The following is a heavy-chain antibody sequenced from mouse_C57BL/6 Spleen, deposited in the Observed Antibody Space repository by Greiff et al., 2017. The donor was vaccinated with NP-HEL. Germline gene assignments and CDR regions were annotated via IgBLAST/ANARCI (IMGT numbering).Heavy chain of an antibody. J-gene: IGHJ4*01. CDR3: ARRGTNYGSKRAMDY. CDR1: GFTFSDYG. Sequence: EVQGVESGGGLVKPGGSLKLSCAASGFTFSDYGMHWVRQAPEKGLEWVAYISSGSSTIYYADTVKGRFTISRDNAKNTLFLQRTSLRSEDTAMYYCARRGTNYGSKRAMDYWGQGTSVTVSS. D-gene: IGHD1-1*01. V-gene: IGHV5-17*01. CDR2: ISSGSSTI.